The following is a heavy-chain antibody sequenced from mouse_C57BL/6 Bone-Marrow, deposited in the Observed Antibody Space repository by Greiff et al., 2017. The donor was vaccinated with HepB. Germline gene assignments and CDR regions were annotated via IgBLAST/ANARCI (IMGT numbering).Heavy chain of an antibody. CDR1: GYAFSSSW. J-gene: IGHJ3*01. V-gene: IGHV1-82*01. Sequence: QVQLQQSGPELVKPGASVKISCKASGYAFSSSWMNWVKQRPGKGLEWIGRTYPGDGDTNYNGKFKGKATLTADKSSSTAYMQLSSLTSEDSAVYFCAPTLYYYGSSYGPWFAYWGQGTLVTVSA. D-gene: IGHD1-1*01. CDR2: TYPGDGDT. CDR3: APTLYYYGSSYGPWFAY.